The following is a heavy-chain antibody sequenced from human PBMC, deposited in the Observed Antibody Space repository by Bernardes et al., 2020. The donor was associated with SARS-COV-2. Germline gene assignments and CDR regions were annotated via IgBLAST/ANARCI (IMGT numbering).Heavy chain of an antibody. CDR3: ARAIYGTTYYDFWSGYPLDP. CDR2: ISAYHGNT. J-gene: IGHJ5*02. D-gene: IGHD3-3*01. V-gene: IGHV1-18*01. CDR1: CYTFTSYG. Sequence: ASVKVSCKASCYTFTSYGISWVRQAPGQGLEWMGWISAYHGNTNYAQKLQGRVTMTTDTSTSTAYMELRSLRSDDTAVYYCARAIYGTTYYDFWSGYPLDPWGQGTLVTVSS.